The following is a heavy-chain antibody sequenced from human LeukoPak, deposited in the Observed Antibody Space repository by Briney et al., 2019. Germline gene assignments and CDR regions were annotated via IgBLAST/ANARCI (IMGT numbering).Heavy chain of an antibody. V-gene: IGHV4-38-2*02. Sequence: SETLSLTCTVSGYSISSGHYWGWIRQPPGKGLEWIGSMYHSGSTYYKPPLKSRVTISEDTSKNQFSLKLRSVTAADTAVYYCARGPRFGELLWHWFDPWGQGTLVTVSS. CDR3: ARGPRFGELLWHWFDP. D-gene: IGHD3-10*01. CDR1: GYSISSGHY. J-gene: IGHJ5*02. CDR2: MYHSGST.